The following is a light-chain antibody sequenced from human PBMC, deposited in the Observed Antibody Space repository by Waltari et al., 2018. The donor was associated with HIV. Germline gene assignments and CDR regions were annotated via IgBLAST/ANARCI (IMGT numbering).Light chain of an antibody. CDR3: CSYAGIYVL. Sequence: QSTLTQPRSVSGSPGQSVTISCTAITDGSVYKFGAWYQQRPGKAPKLMIYDVDKRPSGVPSRFSGSKSGNTASLTISGLQPEDDADYYCCSYAGIYVLFGGGTKLTVL. CDR2: DVD. CDR1: TDGSVYKF. J-gene: IGLJ2*01. V-gene: IGLV2-11*01.